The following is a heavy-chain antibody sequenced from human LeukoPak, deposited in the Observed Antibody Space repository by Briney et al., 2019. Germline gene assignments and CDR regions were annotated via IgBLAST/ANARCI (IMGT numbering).Heavy chain of an antibody. Sequence: GGSLRLSCVASGFAFSSHDMNWVRQAPGKGLEWLPYISNSGRTIDSADSVKGRFTISRDNAKNSLYLQMNSLRAEDTAVYYCARDNYYKSGTFDCWGQGTLVTVSS. CDR1: GFAFSSHD. CDR3: ARDNYYKSGTFDC. V-gene: IGHV3-48*03. J-gene: IGHJ4*02. D-gene: IGHD3-10*01. CDR2: ISNSGRTI.